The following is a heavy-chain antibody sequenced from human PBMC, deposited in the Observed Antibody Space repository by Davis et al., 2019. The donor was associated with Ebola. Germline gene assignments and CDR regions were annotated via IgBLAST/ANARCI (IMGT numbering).Heavy chain of an antibody. J-gene: IGHJ4*02. V-gene: IGHV4-4*02. CDR1: GGSISSSNW. CDR3: ARENCSGGSCYAPFDY. D-gene: IGHD2-15*01. CDR2: IYHSGST. Sequence: SETLSLTCAVSGGSISSSNWWSWVRQPPGKGLERIGEIYHSGSTNYNPSLKSRVTISVDKSKNQFSLKLSSVTAADTAVYYCARENCSGGSCYAPFDYWGQGTLVTVSS.